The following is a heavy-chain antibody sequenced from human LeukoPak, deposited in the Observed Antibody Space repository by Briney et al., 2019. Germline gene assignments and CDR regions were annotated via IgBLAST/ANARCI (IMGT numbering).Heavy chain of an antibody. D-gene: IGHD2-2*01. V-gene: IGHV1-69*04. CDR3: AKGGGIVVVRGHNWYFDL. Sequence: ASVKVSCKASGGTFSSYAISWVRQAPGQGLEWMGRIIPILGIANYAQKFQGRVTITADKSTSTAYMELSSLRSEDTAVYYCAKGGGIVVVRGHNWYFDLWGRGTLVTVSS. CDR2: IIPILGIA. CDR1: GGTFSSYA. J-gene: IGHJ2*01.